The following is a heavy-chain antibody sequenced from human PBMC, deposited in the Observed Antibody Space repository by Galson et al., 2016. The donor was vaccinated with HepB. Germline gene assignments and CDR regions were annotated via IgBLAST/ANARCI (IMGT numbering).Heavy chain of an antibody. Sequence: LRLSCAASGLKGRRKGRHWVRQTPGKGLEWVALIWSDGSNKYYADSVKGRFTISRDNSKNTLYLQMNSLTADDTAVYSCAREAAVAAFAVLWGWGQGTLVTVSS. CDR2: IWSDGSNK. D-gene: IGHD6-19*01. V-gene: IGHV3-33*01. CDR1: GLKGRRKG. CDR3: AREAAVAAFAVLWG. J-gene: IGHJ4*02.